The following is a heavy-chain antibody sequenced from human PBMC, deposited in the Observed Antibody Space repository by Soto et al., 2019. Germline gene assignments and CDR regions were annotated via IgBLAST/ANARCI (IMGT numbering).Heavy chain of an antibody. Sequence: EVQLVESGGRLVEPGGSLRLSCAASGFALSRYSIRWVRQAPGKGLEWVSFIFNYDDSPYYADSVEGRFAISRDNAKNSVHLQMNSLRADDKAVYYCAREEGDCGGGSCFRSAFDLWGQGTVVTVSS. CDR1: GFALSRYS. V-gene: IGHV3-21*01. CDR3: AREEGDCGGGSCFRSAFDL. J-gene: IGHJ3*01. D-gene: IGHD2-15*01. CDR2: IFNYDDSP.